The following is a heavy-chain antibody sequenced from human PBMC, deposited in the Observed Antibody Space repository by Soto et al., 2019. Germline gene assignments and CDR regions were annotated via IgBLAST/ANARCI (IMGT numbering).Heavy chain of an antibody. CDR2: VYYAGNT. V-gene: IGHV4-59*08. J-gene: IGHJ4*02. D-gene: IGHD6-19*01. CDR3: ARPFAAQTVVGFDF. CDR1: GGSISSYY. Sequence: SETLSLTCTVSGGSISSYYWSWIRQPPGKGLEWIGSVYYAGNTYYNPSLKSRVTLFIDTSKNHFSLSLRSVTAADTAVYYCARPFAAQTVVGFDFWGQGLLVTVSS.